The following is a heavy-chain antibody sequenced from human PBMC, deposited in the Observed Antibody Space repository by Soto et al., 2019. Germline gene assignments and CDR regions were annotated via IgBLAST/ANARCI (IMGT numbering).Heavy chain of an antibody. CDR3: NYYDSSGYQYNWFDP. J-gene: IGHJ5*02. V-gene: IGHV3-23*01. CDR2: ISCSGGST. CDR1: GFTFNIYA. D-gene: IGHD3-22*01. Sequence: GGSLRLSCSVSGFTFNIYAMSWFRQAPGKGLEWVSGISCSGGSTFYADSVKGRFTISRDNSKNTLYLQMNSLRAEDTAVYYCNYYDSSGYQYNWFDPWGQGTLVTVSS.